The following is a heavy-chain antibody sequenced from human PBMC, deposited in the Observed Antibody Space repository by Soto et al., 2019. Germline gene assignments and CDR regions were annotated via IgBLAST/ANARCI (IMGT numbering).Heavy chain of an antibody. D-gene: IGHD3-10*01. J-gene: IGHJ4*02. V-gene: IGHV3-30*18. Sequence: PRGSLRLSCAASGFTFSSYGMHWVRQAPGKGLEWVTGILYDGSDKYYADSVKGRFTITRENSKNTLYLEMNSLRTEDSAVYYCAKAGGGFGDFVHHWGQGTPVTVSS. CDR2: ILYDGSDK. CDR1: GFTFSSYG. CDR3: AKAGGGFGDFVHH.